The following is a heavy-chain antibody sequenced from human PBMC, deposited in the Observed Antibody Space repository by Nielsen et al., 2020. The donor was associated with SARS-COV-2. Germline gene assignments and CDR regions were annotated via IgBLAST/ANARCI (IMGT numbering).Heavy chain of an antibody. D-gene: IGHD3-10*01. V-gene: IGHV1-69*04. Sequence: SVKVSCKASGYTFTGCYIHWVRQAPGQGLEWMGRIIPILGIANYAQKFQGRVTITADKSTSTAYMELSSLRSEDTAVYYCARVQSYWPAEYFQHWGQGTLVTVSS. CDR2: IIPILGIA. CDR1: GYTFTGCY. CDR3: ARVQSYWPAEYFQH. J-gene: IGHJ1*01.